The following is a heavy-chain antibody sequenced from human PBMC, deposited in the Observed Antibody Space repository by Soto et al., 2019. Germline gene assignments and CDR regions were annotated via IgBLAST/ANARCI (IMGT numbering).Heavy chain of an antibody. Sequence: GGSLRLSCAASGFNFSSYSMNWVRQAPGKGLEWVSSISSRSSYIYYADSVKGRFTISRDNAKNSLYLQMNSLRAEDTAVYYCAREAFHAAAGSFDYWGQGTLVTVSS. J-gene: IGHJ4*02. CDR3: AREAFHAAAGSFDY. CDR1: GFNFSSYS. D-gene: IGHD6-13*01. CDR2: ISSRSSYI. V-gene: IGHV3-21*01.